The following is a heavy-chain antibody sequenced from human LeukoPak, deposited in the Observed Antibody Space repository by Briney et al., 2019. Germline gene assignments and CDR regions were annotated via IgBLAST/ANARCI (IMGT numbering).Heavy chain of an antibody. D-gene: IGHD3-22*01. Sequence: KASETLSLTCTVSGGSIRNYYWSWVRQPPGKGLEWLGYIYYRGSTNFNPSLKSRVTISVDTSKNQFSLKLRSVTAADTAVYYCARAVKYYYDRSDEYFDYWGQGTLVTVSS. CDR1: GGSIRNYY. V-gene: IGHV4-59*01. CDR3: ARAVKYYYDRSDEYFDY. CDR2: IYYRGST. J-gene: IGHJ4*02.